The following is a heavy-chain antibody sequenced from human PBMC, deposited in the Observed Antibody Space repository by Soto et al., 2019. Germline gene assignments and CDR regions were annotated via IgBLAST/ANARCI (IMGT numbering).Heavy chain of an antibody. Sequence: SETLSLTCTVSGGSVSSGSYYWSWIRQPPVKGLEWIGYIYYSGSTNYNPSLMSRVTISLETSKNQFSLKLSSVTAADTAVYYCARHLGYEFWRGKKGNWFDHWGQGTLVTVSS. D-gene: IGHD3-3*01. J-gene: IGHJ5*02. CDR1: GGSVSSGSYY. CDR3: ARHLGYEFWRGKKGNWFDH. CDR2: IYYSGST. V-gene: IGHV4-61*01.